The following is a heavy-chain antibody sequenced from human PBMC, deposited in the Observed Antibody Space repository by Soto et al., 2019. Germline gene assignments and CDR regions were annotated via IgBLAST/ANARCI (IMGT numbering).Heavy chain of an antibody. J-gene: IGHJ4*02. CDR1: GFTFSSYG. V-gene: IGHV3-30*18. CDR3: AKDPRYYGSGSYSLFDY. CDR2: ISNDGSNK. Sequence: GGSLRLSCAASGFTFSSYGMHWVRQAPGKGLEWVAVISNDGSNKYYADSVKGRFTISRDNSKNTLYLQMNSLRAEDTAVYYCAKDPRYYGSGSYSLFDYWGQGTLVTVSS. D-gene: IGHD3-10*01.